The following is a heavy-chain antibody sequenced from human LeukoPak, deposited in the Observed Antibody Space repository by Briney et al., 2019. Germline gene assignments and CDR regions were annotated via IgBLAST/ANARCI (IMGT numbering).Heavy chain of an antibody. V-gene: IGHV3-23*01. J-gene: IGHJ4*02. CDR1: GFTFSSYA. D-gene: IGHD6-13*01. Sequence: PGGSLRLSCAASGFTFSSYAMSWVRQAPGKGLEWVSAISGSGGSTYYADSVKGRFTISGDNSKNTLYLQMNSLGAEDTAVYYCAILPGYSSGWYEVNYWGQGTLVTVSS. CDR2: ISGSGGST. CDR3: AILPGYSSGWYEVNY.